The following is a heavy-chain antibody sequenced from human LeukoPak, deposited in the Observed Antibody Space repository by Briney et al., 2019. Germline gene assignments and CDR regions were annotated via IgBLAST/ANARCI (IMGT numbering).Heavy chain of an antibody. CDR1: GGSISSYY. CDR2: IYYSGST. D-gene: IGHD6-19*01. V-gene: IGHV4-59*01. Sequence: SETLSLTCTGSGGSISSYYWSWIRQPPGKGLEWIGYIYYSGSTNYNPSLKSRVTISVDTSKNQFSLKLSSVTAADTAVYYCATAVAGTGDYFDYWGQGTLVTVSS. J-gene: IGHJ4*02. CDR3: ATAVAGTGDYFDY.